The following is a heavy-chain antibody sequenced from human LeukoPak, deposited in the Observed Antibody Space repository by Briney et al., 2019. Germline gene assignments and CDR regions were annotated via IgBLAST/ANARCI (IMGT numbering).Heavy chain of an antibody. CDR1: GITVNNNY. D-gene: IGHD3-16*01. V-gene: IGHV3-53*01. Sequence: GVSVTLSCAACGITVNNNYMRWLRQAPRKGLDWVSVMYVGGRTFYADSVQGRFTISRDNSKNTLYLQMNSLRVEDTAVYYCAREGHLGKYFDLWGRGTQVTVSS. CDR2: MYVGGRT. J-gene: IGHJ2*01. CDR3: AREGHLGKYFDL.